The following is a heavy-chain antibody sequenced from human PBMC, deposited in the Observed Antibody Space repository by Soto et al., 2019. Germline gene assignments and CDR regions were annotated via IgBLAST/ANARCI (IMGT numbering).Heavy chain of an antibody. Sequence: SETLSLTCTVSGGSISSSSFYWGWIRQPPGKGLEWIGSFYYSGSTHYTPSLKSRVTISIDTSKNQFSLKLSSVTAADTAVYYCARHPGYYDILTGSKTYYFDSWGQGILVTVSS. CDR2: FYYSGST. D-gene: IGHD3-9*01. CDR1: GGSISSSSFY. CDR3: ARHPGYYDILTGSKTYYFDS. V-gene: IGHV4-39*01. J-gene: IGHJ4*02.